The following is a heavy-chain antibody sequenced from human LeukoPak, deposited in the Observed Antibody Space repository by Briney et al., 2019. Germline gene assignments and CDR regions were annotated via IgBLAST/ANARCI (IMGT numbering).Heavy chain of an antibody. CDR2: IYHSGST. CDR3: ASDYYDSSGYYFDY. V-gene: IGHV4-30-2*01. D-gene: IGHD3-22*01. J-gene: IGHJ4*02. Sequence: PSQTLSLTCAVSGGSISSGGYSWSWIRQPPGQGLEWIGYIYHSGSTYYNPSLKSRVTISVDRSKNQFSLKLSSVTAADTAVYYCASDYYDSSGYYFDYWGQGTLVTVSS. CDR1: GGSISSGGYS.